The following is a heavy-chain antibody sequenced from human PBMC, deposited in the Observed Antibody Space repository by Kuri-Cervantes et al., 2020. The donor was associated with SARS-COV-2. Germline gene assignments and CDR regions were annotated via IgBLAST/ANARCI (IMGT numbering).Heavy chain of an antibody. V-gene: IGHV4-39*01. D-gene: IGHD6-6*01. CDR3: ASIAARPYFGY. CDR1: GGSISSGDYY. J-gene: IGHJ4*02. Sequence: SETLSLTCTVSGGSISSGDYYWSWIRQPPGKGLEWIGSIYYSGSTYYNPSLKSRVAISVDTSKNQFSLKLSSVTAADTAVYYCASIAARPYFGYWGQGTLVTVSS. CDR2: IYYSGST.